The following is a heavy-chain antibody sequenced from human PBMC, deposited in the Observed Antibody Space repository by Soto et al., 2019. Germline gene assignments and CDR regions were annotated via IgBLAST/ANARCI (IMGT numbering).Heavy chain of an antibody. CDR3: VSDLRFRDHYGIDV. V-gene: IGHV4-31*03. J-gene: IGHJ6*02. D-gene: IGHD3-10*01. CDR1: GGSISSGGYY. Sequence: PSETLSLTCTVSGGSISSGGYYWSWIRQHPGKGLEWIGYIYYSGSTYYNPSLKSRVTISVDTSKNQFSLKLSSVTAADTAVYYFVSDLRFRDHYGIDVWGQGTTVAVSS. CDR2: IYYSGST.